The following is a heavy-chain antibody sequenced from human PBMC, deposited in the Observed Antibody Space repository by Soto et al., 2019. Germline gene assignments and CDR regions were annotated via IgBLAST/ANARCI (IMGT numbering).Heavy chain of an antibody. D-gene: IGHD3-3*01. CDR2: ISSSSSTI. V-gene: IGHV3-48*02. CDR1: GFTFSSYS. J-gene: IGHJ6*02. Sequence: GGSLRLSCAASGFTFSSYSMNWVRQAPGKGLEWVSYISSSSSTIYYADSVKGRFTISRDNAKNSLYLQMNSLRDEDTAVYYRARVPSFWSGYYSPYGMDVWGQGTTVTVSS. CDR3: ARVPSFWSGYYSPYGMDV.